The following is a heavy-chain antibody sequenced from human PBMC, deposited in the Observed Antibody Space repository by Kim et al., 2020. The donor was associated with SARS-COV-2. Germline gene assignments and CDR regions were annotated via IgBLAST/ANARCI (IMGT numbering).Heavy chain of an antibody. CDR2: IEEAGSAK. D-gene: IGHD3-10*01. CDR3: VRDGGDY. V-gene: IGHV3-7*01. Sequence: GGSLRLSCAPSGFTFTKDGMTWVRQAPGKGLEWVATIEEAGSAKYYADSVKGRFTISRDNTKNSLSLQMNSLRADDTAVYYCVRDGGDYCGQGTLVTVSS. CDR1: GFTFTKDG. J-gene: IGHJ4*02.